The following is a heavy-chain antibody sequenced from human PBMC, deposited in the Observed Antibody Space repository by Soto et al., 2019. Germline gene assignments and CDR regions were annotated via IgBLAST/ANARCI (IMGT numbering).Heavy chain of an antibody. CDR1: GCNFDDYA. Sequence: PGGSLSRSCAASGCNFDDYAMHWVRQAPGKGLEWVSGISWNSGSIGYADSVKGRFTISRDNARNSVYLQMNSLRDDDTAVYFCARDYNGRSMDYWGQGTRVTVSS. D-gene: IGHD3-10*01. V-gene: IGHV3-9*01. J-gene: IGHJ4*02. CDR3: ARDYNGRSMDY. CDR2: ISWNSGSI.